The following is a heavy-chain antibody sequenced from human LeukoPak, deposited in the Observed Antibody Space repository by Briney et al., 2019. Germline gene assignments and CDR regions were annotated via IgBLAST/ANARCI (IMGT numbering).Heavy chain of an antibody. Sequence: PSETLSITCTVSGGSISSYYWSWIRQPPGKGLEWIGYIYYSGSTNYNPSLKSRVTISVDTSTNQSSLKLSSVTAADTAVYYCASGYSYGIDYSGQGTLVTASS. D-gene: IGHD5-18*01. V-gene: IGHV4-59*01. J-gene: IGHJ4*02. CDR2: IYYSGST. CDR1: GGSISSYY. CDR3: ASGYSYGIDY.